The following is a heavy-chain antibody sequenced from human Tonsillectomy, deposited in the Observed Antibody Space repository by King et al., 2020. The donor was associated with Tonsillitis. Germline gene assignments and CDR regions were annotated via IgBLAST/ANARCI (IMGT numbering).Heavy chain of an antibody. Sequence: VQLVESGGGLVQPGGSLRLSCAASGLTFRSYAMSWFRHVPGKGLDWGSAVRCSGGSTYYADSVQGRFTISRDNSKDTLYLQMNSLRAEDTAVYYCAKDGFWSSSSKWGQGTLVTVSS. CDR3: AKDGFWSSSSK. J-gene: IGHJ4*02. CDR2: VRCSGGST. CDR1: GLTFRSYA. V-gene: IGHV3-23*04. D-gene: IGHD6-6*01.